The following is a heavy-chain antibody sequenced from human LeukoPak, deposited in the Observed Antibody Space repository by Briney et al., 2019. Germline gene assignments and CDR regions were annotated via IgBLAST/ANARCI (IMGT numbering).Heavy chain of an antibody. CDR2: ISAYNGNT. CDR3: ARLIDIVVVPAAKWSWFDP. Sequence: ASVKVSCKASGYTFTSYGISWVRQAPGQGLEWMGWISAYNGNTNYAQKLQGRVTMTTDTSTSTAYMELRSRRSDDTAVYYCARLIDIVVVPAAKWSWFDPWGQGTLVTVSS. J-gene: IGHJ5*02. V-gene: IGHV1-18*01. CDR1: GYTFTSYG. D-gene: IGHD2-2*01.